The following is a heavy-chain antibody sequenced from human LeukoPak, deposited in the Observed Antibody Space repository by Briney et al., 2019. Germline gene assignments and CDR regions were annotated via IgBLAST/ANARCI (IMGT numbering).Heavy chain of an antibody. CDR2: ISSSSSYI. CDR1: GFTSRTYS. CDR3: ARDLGGYPHGHYYGMDV. D-gene: IGHD3-16*02. J-gene: IGHJ6*02. V-gene: IGHV3-21*01. Sequence: GGSLRPSCAPSGFTSRTYSINWVRRAPGKGLKWFSSISSSSSYIYYADSVKGRFTISRDNAKNSLYLQMNSLRAEDTAVYYCARDLGGYPHGHYYGMDVWGQGTTVTVSS.